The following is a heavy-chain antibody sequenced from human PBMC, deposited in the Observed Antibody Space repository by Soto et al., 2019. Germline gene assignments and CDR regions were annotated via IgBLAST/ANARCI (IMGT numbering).Heavy chain of an antibody. CDR1: GGSVNGYY. J-gene: IGHJ5*02. CDR3: ATRITVFGLLIHQFDP. Sequence: PSETLSLTCAVYGGSVNGYYWNWIRQPPGKGLEWIGEINHTGGTHYNPSLKSRVTMSVDTSKDQFSLRLSSVNAADTAIYYCATRITVFGLLIHQFDPCGQGTKVSVSA. CDR2: INHTGGT. D-gene: IGHD3-3*01. V-gene: IGHV4-34*01.